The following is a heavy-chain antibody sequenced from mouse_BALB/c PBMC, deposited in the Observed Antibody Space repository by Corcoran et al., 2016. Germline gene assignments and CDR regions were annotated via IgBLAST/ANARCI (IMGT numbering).Heavy chain of an antibody. Sequence: EVQLQQSGPELVKPGASMKISCKASGYSFTGYTMNWVKQSHGKNLEWIGLINPYNGGTSYNQKFKGKATLTVDKSSSTAYMELLSLTSEDSAVYYWARWSYGNSPHYAMDYWGQGTSVTVSS. V-gene: IGHV1-18*01. CDR1: GYSFTGYT. CDR3: ARWSYGNSPHYAMDY. D-gene: IGHD2-10*02. CDR2: INPYNGGT. J-gene: IGHJ4*01.